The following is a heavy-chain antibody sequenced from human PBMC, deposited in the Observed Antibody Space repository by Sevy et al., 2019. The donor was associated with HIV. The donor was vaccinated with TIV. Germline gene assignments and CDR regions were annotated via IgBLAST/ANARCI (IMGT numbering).Heavy chain of an antibody. CDR1: GFTFSSYE. CDR2: ISGLSNYI. CDR3: ARDPLSTLFDASDI. V-gene: IGHV3-21*01. D-gene: IGHD2-15*01. Sequence: GGSLRLSCAASGFTFSSYEMNWVRQAPGKGLEWVSFISGLSNYIYYADSVKGRFTISRDNAKNSVYLQMNSLRAEDTALYYCARDPLSTLFDASDIWGQGTMVTVSS. J-gene: IGHJ3*02.